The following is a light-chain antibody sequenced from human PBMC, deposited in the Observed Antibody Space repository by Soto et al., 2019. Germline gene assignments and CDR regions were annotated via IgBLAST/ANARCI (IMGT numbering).Light chain of an antibody. V-gene: IGLV2-8*01. CDR1: SSDVGAYKY. Sequence: QSALTQPPSASGSPGQSVTISCTGTSSDVGAYKYVSWYQQYPGKAPKVMIYEVTKRPSGVPDRFSGSKSGNTASLTVSGLQAEDEADYYCTSYVGNDIWVFGGGTKVTVL. CDR3: TSYVGNDIWV. J-gene: IGLJ3*02. CDR2: EVT.